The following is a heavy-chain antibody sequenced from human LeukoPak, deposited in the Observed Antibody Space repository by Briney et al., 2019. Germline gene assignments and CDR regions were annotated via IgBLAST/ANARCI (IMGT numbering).Heavy chain of an antibody. CDR1: GFTFSSYG. CDR2: IRYDGSNK. J-gene: IGHJ4*02. V-gene: IGHV3-30*02. Sequence: GGSLRLSCAASGFTFSSYGMHWVRQAPGKGLEWVALIRYDGSNKYYADSAKGRFTISRDNSKNTLYLQMNSLRAEDTAVYYCARITYGSGNCYWGQGTLVTVSS. D-gene: IGHD3-10*01. CDR3: ARITYGSGNCY.